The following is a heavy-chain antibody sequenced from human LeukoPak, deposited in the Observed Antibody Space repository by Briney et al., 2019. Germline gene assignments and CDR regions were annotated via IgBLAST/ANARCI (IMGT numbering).Heavy chain of an antibody. D-gene: IGHD6-19*01. CDR2: ISGSGGST. CDR3: AKDPFGGLVRVYYFDY. J-gene: IGHJ4*02. V-gene: IGHV3-23*01. Sequence: PGVSLRLSCAASGFTCSSYAMSWVRPAPGQGLVGVSDISGSGGSTYYADSVKGRFTISRDNSKNTLYLQMNSLSAEDTAVYYCAKDPFGGLVRVYYFDYWGQGTLVTVSS. CDR1: GFTCSSYA.